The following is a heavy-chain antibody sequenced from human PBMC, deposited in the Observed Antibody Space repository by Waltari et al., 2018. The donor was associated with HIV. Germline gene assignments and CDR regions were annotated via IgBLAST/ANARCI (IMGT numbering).Heavy chain of an antibody. J-gene: IGHJ4*02. CDR3: ATGGWFGESQGDY. Sequence: EVQLVESGGKLVQPGGSLRLSCVASGYTFNNYAMSWVRQAPGKGLEWVSVISGGGDITHYADSAKGRFIISRDNSKNTVFLQMNSLGAEDTAVYYCATGGWFGESQGDYWGQGTLVTVSS. CDR1: GYTFNNYA. V-gene: IGHV3-23*04. D-gene: IGHD3-10*01. CDR2: ISGGGDIT.